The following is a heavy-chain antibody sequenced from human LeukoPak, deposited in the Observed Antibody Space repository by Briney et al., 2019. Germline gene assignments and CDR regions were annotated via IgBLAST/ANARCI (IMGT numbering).Heavy chain of an antibody. Sequence: PGGSLRLSCAASGFTSSSYSMNWVRQAPGKGLEWVSSISSSSSYIYYADSVKGRFTISRDNAKNSLYLQMNSLRAEDTAVYYCARVTNYDILTGYLDYWGQGTLVTVSS. CDR3: ARVTNYDILTGYLDY. CDR1: GFTSSSYS. J-gene: IGHJ4*02. CDR2: ISSSSSYI. V-gene: IGHV3-21*01. D-gene: IGHD3-9*01.